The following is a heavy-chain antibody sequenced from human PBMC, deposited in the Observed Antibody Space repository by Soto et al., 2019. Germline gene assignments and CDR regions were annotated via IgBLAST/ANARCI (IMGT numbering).Heavy chain of an antibody. J-gene: IGHJ3*02. CDR1: GYTLTELS. V-gene: IGHV1-24*01. D-gene: IGHD1-26*01. CDR3: ATGGARGGETDAFDI. CDR2: FDPEDGET. Sequence: EASVKVSCKVSGYTLTELSMHWVRQAPGKGLEWMGGFDPEDGETIYAQKFQSRVTMTEDTSTDTAYMELSSLRSEDTAVYYCATGGARGGETDAFDIWGQGTMVTVSS.